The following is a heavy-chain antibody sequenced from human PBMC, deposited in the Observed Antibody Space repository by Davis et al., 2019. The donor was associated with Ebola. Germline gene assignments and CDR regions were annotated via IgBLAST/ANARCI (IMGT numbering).Heavy chain of an antibody. CDR3: ARERVTYCGGDCIMGWVGVDY. CDR2: ISPNSGGT. Sequence: ASVKVSCKASGYTFTGYYMHWVRQAPGQGLEWMGWISPNSGGTNYAQKFQGRVTMTRDTSISTAYMELRSLISDDTAVYYCARERVTYCGGDCIMGWVGVDYWGQGTLVTVSS. J-gene: IGHJ4*02. D-gene: IGHD2-21*02. V-gene: IGHV1-2*02. CDR1: GYTFTGYY.